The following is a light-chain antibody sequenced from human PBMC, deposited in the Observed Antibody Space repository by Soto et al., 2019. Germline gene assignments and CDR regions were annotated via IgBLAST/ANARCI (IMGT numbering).Light chain of an antibody. CDR1: RRASDW. CDR2: KAS. J-gene: IGKJ1*01. CDR3: QHSNRYSEA. Sequence: DIQMTQSPSTLSASVRDRVTITCRASRRASDWLAWYQQRPGEAPRMLISKASTLESGVPSRFNGSGSGTEFTLTISSLPPDDFATYHCQHSNRYSEAFGQGTKVDIK. V-gene: IGKV1-5*03.